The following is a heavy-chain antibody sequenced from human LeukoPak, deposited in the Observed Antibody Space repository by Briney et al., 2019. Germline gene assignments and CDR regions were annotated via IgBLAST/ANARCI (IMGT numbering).Heavy chain of an antibody. CDR1: GFTFSSYA. J-gene: IGHJ5*02. V-gene: IGHV3-23*01. D-gene: IGHD3-10*01. CDR3: AKRRHYYGSGDYYRDP. Sequence: PGGSLRLSCAASGFTFSSYAVSWVRQAPGKGLEWVSSISGSGTNTYYADSVKGRFTISRDNSRNLLFLQMSSLRVEDTAVYYCAKRRHYYGSGDYYRDPWGQGTLVTVSS. CDR2: ISGSGTNT.